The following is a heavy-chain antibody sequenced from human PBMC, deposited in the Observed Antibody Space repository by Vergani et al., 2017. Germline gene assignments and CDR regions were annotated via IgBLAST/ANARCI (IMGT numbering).Heavy chain of an antibody. D-gene: IGHD4-17*01. J-gene: IGHJ4*02. CDR3: ARADPLSYGDAFDY. CDR1: GGSITTSTYY. V-gene: IGHV4-39*01. CDR2: IYYGGST. Sequence: QLQLQESGPALVKPSETLSLTCTVSGGSITTSTYYWGWIRQPPGKGLEWIGSIYYGGSTYYNPSLKSRVTISVDTSKNQFSLKLRSVTAADTAVYYCARADPLSYGDAFDYWGQGTLVTVSS.